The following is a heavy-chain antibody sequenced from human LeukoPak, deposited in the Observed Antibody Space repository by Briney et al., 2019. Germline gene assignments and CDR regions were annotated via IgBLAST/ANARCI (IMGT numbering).Heavy chain of an antibody. CDR1: GFTFSSYD. Sequence: GGSLRLSCAASGFTFSSYDMHWVRQATGKGLEWVSANGTAGDTYYPGSVKGRFTISRENAKNSLYLQMNSLRAGDTAVYYCARGRGAAGPFDYWGQGTLVTVSS. CDR3: ARGRGAAGPFDY. D-gene: IGHD6-13*01. CDR2: NGTAGDT. V-gene: IGHV3-13*01. J-gene: IGHJ4*02.